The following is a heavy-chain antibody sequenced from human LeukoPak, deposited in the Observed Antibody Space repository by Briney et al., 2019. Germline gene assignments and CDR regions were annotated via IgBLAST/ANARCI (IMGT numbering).Heavy chain of an antibody. J-gene: IGHJ4*02. Sequence: SETLSLTCTVSGGSISSSSYYWGWIRQPPGKGLEWIGSIYYSGSTYYNPSLKSRVTISVDTSKNQFSLKLSSVTAADTAVYYCARALDPPDALGFMITFGGVIAEYYFDYWGQGTLVTVSS. CDR3: ARALDPPDALGFMITFGGVIAEYYFDY. CDR2: IYYSGST. CDR1: GGSISSSSYY. V-gene: IGHV4-39*07. D-gene: IGHD3-16*02.